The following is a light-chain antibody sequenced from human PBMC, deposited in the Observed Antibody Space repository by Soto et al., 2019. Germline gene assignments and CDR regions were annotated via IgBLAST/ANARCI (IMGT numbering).Light chain of an antibody. CDR3: SSYADTNNKL. CDR2: EVS. V-gene: IGLV2-8*01. Sequence: QSALTQPPSASGSPGQSVTISCTGTSSDVGDYNYVSWYQQHPGKAPKLLIYEVSKRPSGVPDRFSGSKSGNTASLTVSGRQAEEEADYYCSSYADTNNKLFGGGTKVTVL. J-gene: IGLJ3*02. CDR1: SSDVGDYNY.